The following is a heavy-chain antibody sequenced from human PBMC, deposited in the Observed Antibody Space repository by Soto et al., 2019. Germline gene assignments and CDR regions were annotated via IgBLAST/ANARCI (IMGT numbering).Heavy chain of an antibody. CDR1: GYTFTTYY. CDR2: INPHSGDT. D-gene: IGHD5-18*01. Sequence: ASVKVSCTASGYTFTTYYMNWVRQAPGQGLEWLGWINPHSGDTNYAQNFQGRVTMTRDTSVNTAYMEVSSLRSDDTAVYYCARRLAYSYEPFDRWGQGARVTGPS. J-gene: IGHJ4*02. CDR3: ARRLAYSYEPFDR. V-gene: IGHV1-2*02.